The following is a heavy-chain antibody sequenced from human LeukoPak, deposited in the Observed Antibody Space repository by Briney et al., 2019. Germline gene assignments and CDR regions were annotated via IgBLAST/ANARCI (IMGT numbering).Heavy chain of an antibody. V-gene: IGHV4-4*07. CDR1: GGSISSYY. CDR2: IYTSGST. Sequence: SETLSLTCTVSGGSISSYYWSWIRQPAGKGLEWIGRIYTSGSTNYNPSLKSRVTMSVDTSKNQFSLKLSSVTAADTAVYYCARDGYDTMVRGVSLYYYYGMDVWGQGTTVTVSS. J-gene: IGHJ6*02. D-gene: IGHD3-10*01. CDR3: ARDGYDTMVRGVSLYYYYGMDV.